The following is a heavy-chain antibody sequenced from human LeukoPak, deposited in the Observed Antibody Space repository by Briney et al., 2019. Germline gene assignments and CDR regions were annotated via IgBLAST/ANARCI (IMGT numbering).Heavy chain of an antibody. CDR1: GYTFTTYG. J-gene: IGHJ4*02. Sequence: ASVKVSCRSSGYTFTTYGNTWVRQAPGQGLEWMGWISTYNGNTNYAQKLQGRVTMTTDTSTSTAYMELRSLRSDDTAMYYCARDRMDTGTYFDYWGQETLVTVSS. D-gene: IGHD5-18*01. CDR2: ISTYNGNT. V-gene: IGHV1-18*01. CDR3: ARDRMDTGTYFDY.